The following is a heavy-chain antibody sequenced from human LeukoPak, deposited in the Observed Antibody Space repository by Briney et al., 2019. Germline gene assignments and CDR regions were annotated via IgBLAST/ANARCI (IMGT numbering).Heavy chain of an antibody. CDR2: ISAYNGNT. CDR3: ARDLCSSTSCYYPARVGFDY. J-gene: IGHJ4*02. Sequence: ASVKVSCKASGYTFTSYGISWVRQAPGQGLEWMGWISAYNGNTNYAQKLQGRVTMTTDTSTSTAYMELRSLRSDDTAVYYCARDLCSSTSCYYPARVGFDYWGQGTLVTVSS. D-gene: IGHD2-2*01. V-gene: IGHV1-18*01. CDR1: GYTFTSYG.